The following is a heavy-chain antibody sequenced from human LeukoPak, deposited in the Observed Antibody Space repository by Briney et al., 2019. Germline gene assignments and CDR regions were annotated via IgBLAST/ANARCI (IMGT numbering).Heavy chain of an antibody. CDR1: GFTFSGYA. CDR2: ISGSGGST. D-gene: IGHD1/OR15-1a*01. CDR3: AKGPTSTIDP. Sequence: GGSLRLSCAASGFTFSGYAMSWVRQAPGKGLEWVLAISGSGGSTYYADSVKGRFTISRDNSKNTLYLQMNSLRAEDTAVYYCAKGPTSTIDPWGQGTLVTVSS. V-gene: IGHV3-23*01. J-gene: IGHJ5*02.